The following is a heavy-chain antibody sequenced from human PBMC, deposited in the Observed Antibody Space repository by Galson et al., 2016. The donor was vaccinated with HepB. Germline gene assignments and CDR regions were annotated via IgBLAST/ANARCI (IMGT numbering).Heavy chain of an antibody. D-gene: IGHD4-11*01. CDR3: ARTTVSTVWFDP. CDR2: IYNGGST. Sequence: TLSLTCSVSGGSISSGGYYWSWIRQHPGKGLEWIGYIYNGGSTYYNPSLKSRVTISVDTSKNHFSLKLSSVTAADTAVYYCARTTVSTVWFDPWGQGTLVTVSS. V-gene: IGHV4-31*03. J-gene: IGHJ5*02. CDR1: GGSISSGGYY.